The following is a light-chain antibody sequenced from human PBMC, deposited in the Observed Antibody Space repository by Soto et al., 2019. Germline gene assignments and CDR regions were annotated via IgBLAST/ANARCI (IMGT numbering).Light chain of an antibody. Sequence: QSVLTQSPSASASLGASVKLTCTLTSGHSSYAIAWHQQQPEKGPRYLMKLNSDGSHSKGDGIPDRFSGSSSGAERYLIISSLQSEDEADYYCQTWDTGTWVFGGGTKLTVL. J-gene: IGLJ3*02. CDR1: SGHSSYA. CDR3: QTWDTGTWV. V-gene: IGLV4-69*01. CDR2: LNSDGSH.